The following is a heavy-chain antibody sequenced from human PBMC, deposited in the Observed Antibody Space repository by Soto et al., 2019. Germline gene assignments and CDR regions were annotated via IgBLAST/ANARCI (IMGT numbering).Heavy chain of an antibody. D-gene: IGHD3-16*01. CDR1: GFTFSTYW. CDR2: INPAGSVG. Sequence: EVQLLGSGGGLVQPGGSLRLSCVASGFTFSTYWMNWGRQAPGMGLEWVANINPAGSVGTYVDSVKGRFTTSRDNARNSLHLQTNSLSADDMAVYFSGGWGGDDYPYWGQGIVVNVSS. J-gene: IGHJ4*02. V-gene: IGHV3-7*03. CDR3: GGWGGDDYPY.